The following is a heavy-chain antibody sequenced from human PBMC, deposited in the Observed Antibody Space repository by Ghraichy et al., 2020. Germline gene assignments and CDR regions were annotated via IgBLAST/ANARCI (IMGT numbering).Heavy chain of an antibody. D-gene: IGHD3-16*01. J-gene: IGHJ4*02. Sequence: SETLSLTCNVSGYSISSGHYWGWIRQPPGRGLEWIGSLSHSGGTYYRSSLKCRVTMSVDTSKNQLSLKMTSATAADTAVYYCVRGNFYDVKYYFESWGQGTQVTVSS. CDR2: LSHSGGT. CDR1: GYSISSGHY. V-gene: IGHV4-38-2*02. CDR3: VRGNFYDVKYYFES.